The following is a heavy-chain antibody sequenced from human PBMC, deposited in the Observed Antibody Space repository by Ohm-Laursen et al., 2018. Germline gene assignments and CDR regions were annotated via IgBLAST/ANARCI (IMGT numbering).Heavy chain of an antibody. V-gene: IGHV3-7*01. J-gene: IGHJ4*02. CDR2: IKQDGSEK. Sequence: SLRLSCAASGFTFSSYWMSWVRQAPGKGLEWVANIKQDGSEKYYVDSVKGRFTISRDNSKNTLYLQMNSLRAEDTAVYYCAKEVGYSSSWFPYYFDYWGQGTLVTVSS. CDR3: AKEVGYSSSWFPYYFDY. CDR1: GFTFSSYW. D-gene: IGHD6-13*01.